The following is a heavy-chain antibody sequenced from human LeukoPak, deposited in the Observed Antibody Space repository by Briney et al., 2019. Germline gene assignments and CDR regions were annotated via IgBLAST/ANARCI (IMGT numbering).Heavy chain of an antibody. V-gene: IGHV4-34*01. CDR1: GGSFSGYY. CDR2: INHSGST. J-gene: IGHJ4*02. Sequence: PSETLSLTCAVYGGSFSGYYWSWIRQPPGKGLVWIGEINHSGSTNYNPSLKSRVTISVDTSKNQFSLKLSSVTAADTAVYYCARRGKDGYNYWYFDYWGQGTLVTVSS. D-gene: IGHD5-24*01. CDR3: ARRGKDGYNYWYFDY.